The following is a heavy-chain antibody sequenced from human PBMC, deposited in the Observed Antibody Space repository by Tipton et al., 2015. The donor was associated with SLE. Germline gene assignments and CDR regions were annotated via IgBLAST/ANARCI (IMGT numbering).Heavy chain of an antibody. J-gene: IGHJ6*02. CDR1: GGTFSSYA. CDR2: IIPIFGTA. Sequence: QSGAEVKKPGSSVKVSCKASGGTFSSYAISWVRQAPGQGLEWMGGIIPIFGTANYAQKFQGRVTITADESTSTAYMELSSLRSGDTAVYYWASAGGMALRYYYGMDVWGQGTTVTVSS. V-gene: IGHV1-69*01. D-gene: IGHD5-24*01. CDR3: ASAGGMALRYYYGMDV.